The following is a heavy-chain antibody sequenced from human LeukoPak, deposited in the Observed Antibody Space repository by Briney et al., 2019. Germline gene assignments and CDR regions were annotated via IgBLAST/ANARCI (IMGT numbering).Heavy chain of an antibody. CDR2: IYYSGSA. V-gene: IGHV4-39*07. Sequence: SETLSLTCTVSGGSISSSSYYWGWIRQPPGKGLEWIGSIYYSGSAYYNPSLKSRVTISVDTSKNQFSLKLSSVTAADTAVYYCAREEIAAAGMGYWGQGTLVTVSS. D-gene: IGHD6-13*01. CDR3: AREEIAAAGMGY. J-gene: IGHJ4*02. CDR1: GGSISSSSYY.